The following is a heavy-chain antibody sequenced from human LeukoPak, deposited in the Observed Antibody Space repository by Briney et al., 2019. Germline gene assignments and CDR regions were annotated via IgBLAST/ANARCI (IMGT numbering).Heavy chain of an antibody. CDR2: IKQDGSEK. D-gene: IGHD3-9*01. V-gene: IGHV3-7*01. Sequence: PGGSLRLSCAPSGFTFSRYWMSWVRQAPGKGLEWVANIKQDGSEKYYVDSVKGRFTISRDNAKNSLYLQMNSLRAEDTAVYYCVRDILTGYYDYWGQGTLVTVSS. CDR3: VRDILTGYYDY. J-gene: IGHJ4*02. CDR1: GFTFSRYW.